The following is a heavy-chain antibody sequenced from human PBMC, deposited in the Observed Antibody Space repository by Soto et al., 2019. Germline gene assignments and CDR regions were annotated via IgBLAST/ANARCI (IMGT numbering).Heavy chain of an antibody. CDR1: GFTFSSYA. Sequence: GGSLRLSCAASGFTFSSYAMHWVRQAPGKGLEWVAVISYDGSNKYYADSVKGRFTISRDNSKNTLYLQMNSLRAEDTAVYYCARDPARAAAGISSWGQGTLVTVSS. CDR3: ARDPARAAAGISS. V-gene: IGHV3-30-3*01. J-gene: IGHJ5*02. CDR2: ISYDGSNK. D-gene: IGHD6-13*01.